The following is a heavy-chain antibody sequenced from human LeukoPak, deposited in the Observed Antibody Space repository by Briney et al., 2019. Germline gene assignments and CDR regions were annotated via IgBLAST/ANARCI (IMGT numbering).Heavy chain of an antibody. CDR2: INHSGST. J-gene: IGHJ2*01. D-gene: IGHD5-18*01. CDR3: AGQLWYWYFDL. V-gene: IGHV4-34*01. CDR1: GGSFSGYY. Sequence: PSETLSLTCAVYGGSFSGYYWSWIRQPPGKGLEWIGEINHSGSTNYNPSFKSRVTISVDTSKNQFSLKLSSVTAADTAVYYCAGQLWYWYFDLWGRGTLVTVSS.